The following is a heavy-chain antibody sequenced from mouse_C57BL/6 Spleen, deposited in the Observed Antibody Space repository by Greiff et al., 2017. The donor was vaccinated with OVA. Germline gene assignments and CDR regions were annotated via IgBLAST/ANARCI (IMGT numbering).Heavy chain of an antibody. CDR1: GYAFSSSW. CDR2: IYPGDGDT. Sequence: VQGVESGPELVKPGASVKISCKASGYAFSSSWMNWVKQRPGKGLEWIGRIYPGDGDTNYNGKFKGKATLTADKSSSTAYMQLSSLTSEDSAVYFCAREGGYAMDYWGQGTSVTVSS. J-gene: IGHJ4*01. CDR3: AREGGYAMDY. V-gene: IGHV1-82*01.